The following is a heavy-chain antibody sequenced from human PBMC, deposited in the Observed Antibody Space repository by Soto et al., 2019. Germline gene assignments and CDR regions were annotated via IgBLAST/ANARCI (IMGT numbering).Heavy chain of an antibody. CDR1: GGSFSGSY. CDR3: ARGGVGRYYYYGMDV. J-gene: IGHJ6*02. D-gene: IGHD1-26*01. CDR2: INHSGGI. V-gene: IGHV4-34*01. Sequence: SETLSLTCAVYGGSFSGSYWSWIRQPPGKGLEWIGEINHSGGINYNPSLKSRVTISVDTSNNQFSLKLSSVTAADTAVYYCARGGVGRYYYYGMDVWGQGTTVTVSS.